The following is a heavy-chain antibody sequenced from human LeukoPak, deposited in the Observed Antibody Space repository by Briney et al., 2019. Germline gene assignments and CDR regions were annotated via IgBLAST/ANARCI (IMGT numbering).Heavy chain of an antibody. CDR3: ALGYCSSTSCYGEYFQH. V-gene: IGHV3-21*01. J-gene: IGHJ1*01. D-gene: IGHD2-2*01. Sequence: GGSLRLSCAASGFTFSSYSMNWVRQAPGKGLEWVSSISSTSSYIYYADSVKGRFTISRDNAKNSLYLQMNSLRAEDTAVYYCALGYCSSTSCYGEYFQHWGQGTPVTVSS. CDR1: GFTFSSYS. CDR2: ISSTSSYI.